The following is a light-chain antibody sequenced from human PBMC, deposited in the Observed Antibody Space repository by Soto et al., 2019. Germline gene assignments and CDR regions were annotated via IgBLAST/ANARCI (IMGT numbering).Light chain of an antibody. CDR2: QAS. CDR3: QQYNIRRT. J-gene: IGKJ1*01. V-gene: IGKV1-5*03. Sequence: DNPKTPAPSPPSSSVGEKVTITFRASQSVSSWLAWYQQKPGKAPKLLISQASSLESGVPSRFSGSGSGTDFTLTISSLQPDDFATYYCQQYNIRRTCGQGTKVDIK. CDR1: QSVSSW.